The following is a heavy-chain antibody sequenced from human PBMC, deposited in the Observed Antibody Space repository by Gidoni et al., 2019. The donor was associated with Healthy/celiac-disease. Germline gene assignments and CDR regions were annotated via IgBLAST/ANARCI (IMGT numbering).Heavy chain of an antibody. D-gene: IGHD4-17*01. CDR2: ISYDGSNK. CDR3: AKDDYGDYGGVDY. CDR1: GFTFSSYG. V-gene: IGHV3-30*18. J-gene: IGHJ4*02. Sequence: QVQLVESGGGVVQPGRSLRLSCAASGFTFSSYGMHWGRQAPGKGLEWVAGISYDGSNKYYADSVKGRFTISRDNSKNTLYLQMNSLRAEDTAVYYCAKDDYGDYGGVDYWGQGTLVTVSS.